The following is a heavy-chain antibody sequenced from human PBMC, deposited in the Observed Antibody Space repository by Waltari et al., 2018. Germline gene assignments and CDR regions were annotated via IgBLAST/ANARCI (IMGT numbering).Heavy chain of an antibody. CDR1: VFGSSSDG. J-gene: IGHJ4*02. CDR3: APMGASRLTWTD. CDR2: ISGGGYPI. V-gene: IGHV3-48*01. D-gene: IGHD1-26*01. Sequence: EVQLVESGGGLVQPGGSRRLSGAASVFGSSSDGMNWVRQAPGKGLEWVAHISGGGYPIYYADSVKGRFTISRDNAKNSLFLQMNGLRAEDTAVYYCAPMGASRLTWTDWGQGTLVTVSS.